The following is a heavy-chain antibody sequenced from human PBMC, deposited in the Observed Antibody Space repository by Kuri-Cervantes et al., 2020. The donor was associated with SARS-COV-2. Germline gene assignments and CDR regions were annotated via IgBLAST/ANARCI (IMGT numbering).Heavy chain of an antibody. D-gene: IGHD4-17*01. CDR3: STRYYGDSHWYGLDV. J-gene: IGHJ6*02. Sequence: GESLKISCSASGFTFSSYGMHWVRQAPGKGLEWVAVISYDGNKKYYADSVKGRFIISRDNSKNALYLQMNSLRVEDTAVYYTSTRYYGDSHWYGLDVWGQGTTVTVSS. CDR2: ISYDGNKK. V-gene: IGHV3-30*19. CDR1: GFTFSSYG.